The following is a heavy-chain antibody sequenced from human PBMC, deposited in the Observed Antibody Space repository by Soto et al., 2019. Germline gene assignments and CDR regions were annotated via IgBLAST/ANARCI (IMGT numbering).Heavy chain of an antibody. J-gene: IGHJ6*02. CDR1: GGSFSGYY. V-gene: IGHV4-34*01. D-gene: IGHD3-3*01. Sequence: PSETLSLTCAVYGGSFSGYYWSWIRQPPGKGLEWIGEINHSGSTNYNPSLKSRVTISVDTSKNQFSPKLSSVTAADTAVYYCASSGSRLRFFYYYGMDVWGQGTTVTVSS. CDR2: INHSGST. CDR3: ASSGSRLRFFYYYGMDV.